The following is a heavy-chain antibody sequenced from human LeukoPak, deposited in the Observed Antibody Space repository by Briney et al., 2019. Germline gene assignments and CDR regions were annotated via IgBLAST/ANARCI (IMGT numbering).Heavy chain of an antibody. CDR3: ARDRTYYGSGALKYFQH. J-gene: IGHJ1*01. CDR1: GYTFTSYG. V-gene: IGHV1-18*01. CDR2: ISAYNGNT. Sequence: ASVKVSCKASGYTFTSYGISWVRQAPGQGLEWMGWISAYNGNTNYAQKLQGRVTMTTDTSTSTAYMELRSLRSDDTAVYYCARDRTYYGSGALKYFQHWGQGTLVTVSS. D-gene: IGHD3-10*01.